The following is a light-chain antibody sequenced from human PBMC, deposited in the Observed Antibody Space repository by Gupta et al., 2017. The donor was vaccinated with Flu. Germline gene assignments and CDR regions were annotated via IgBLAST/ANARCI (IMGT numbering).Light chain of an antibody. J-gene: IGKJ1*01. CDR3: QQDINYPWT. V-gene: IGKV1-5*03. CDR2: TAS. CDR1: QSISTW. Sequence: DIQMTQSPSTLSASVGDRVTITCRASQSISTWLAWYQQRAGKAPKLLIYTASALKSGVPSRFSGSGSGTEFTLTISSLQPDDFATYYCQQDINYPWTFGQGTRVEIK.